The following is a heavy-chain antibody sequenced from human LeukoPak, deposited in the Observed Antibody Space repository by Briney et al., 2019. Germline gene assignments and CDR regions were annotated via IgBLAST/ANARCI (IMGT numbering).Heavy chain of an antibody. D-gene: IGHD6-19*01. V-gene: IGHV3-23*01. Sequence: GGSLRLSCAASGFTFSSYTMNWVRQAPGKGLEWVSGISGSGGSTYYADSVKGRFTISRDNSKNTLYLQMNSLRAEDTAVYYCAKEKLIRIAVAGAFDYWGQGTLVTVSS. J-gene: IGHJ4*02. CDR1: GFTFSSYT. CDR3: AKEKLIRIAVAGAFDY. CDR2: ISGSGGST.